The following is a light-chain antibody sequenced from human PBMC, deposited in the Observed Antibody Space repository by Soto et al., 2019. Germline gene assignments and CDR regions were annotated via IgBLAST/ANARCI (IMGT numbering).Light chain of an antibody. J-gene: IGKJ4*01. CDR3: QQYDDWPPLT. CDR1: QSVRDN. V-gene: IGKV3-15*01. Sequence: ETVLTQSPATVSVSPGERVTLSCRANQSVRDNLAWYQHNPGQGPRLLIYAASARATGVPDRFSAIGAGTEFAITISSLQSEDFAVYFCQQYDDWPPLTFGGGTKVE. CDR2: AAS.